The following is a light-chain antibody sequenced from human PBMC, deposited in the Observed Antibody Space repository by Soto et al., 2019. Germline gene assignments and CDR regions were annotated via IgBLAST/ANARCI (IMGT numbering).Light chain of an antibody. CDR3: GTWDSSLSRV. V-gene: IGLV1-51*01. CDR1: SSNIGANY. J-gene: IGLJ3*02. Sequence: QLVLTQPSSVSGAPGQRVTISCTGSSSNIGANYAVHWYQHLPGTAPKLLIYDNNKRPSGIPDRFSGSKSGTSATLGITGLQTGDEADYYCGTWDSSLSRVFGGGTKVTVL. CDR2: DNN.